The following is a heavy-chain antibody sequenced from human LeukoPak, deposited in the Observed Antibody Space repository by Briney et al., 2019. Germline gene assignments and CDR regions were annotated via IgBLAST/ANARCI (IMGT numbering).Heavy chain of an antibody. J-gene: IGHJ4*02. CDR1: GFTFSSYA. CDR2: ISGSGGGT. Sequence: GGSLRLSCAASGFTFSSYAMSWVRQAPGKGLEWVSAISGSGGGTYYANSVKGRFTISRDNSRDTLYLQMNSLKAEDTALYFCAKTPDYYGSGSSSYIDCWGQGTLVSVSS. V-gene: IGHV3-23*01. CDR3: AKTPDYYGSGSSSYIDC. D-gene: IGHD3-10*01.